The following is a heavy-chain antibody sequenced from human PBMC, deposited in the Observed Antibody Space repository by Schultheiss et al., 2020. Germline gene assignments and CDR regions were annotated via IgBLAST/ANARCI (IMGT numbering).Heavy chain of an antibody. CDR1: GFTFSSYA. CDR2: ISGSGDNT. J-gene: IGHJ4*02. V-gene: IGHV3-23*01. D-gene: IGHD5-18*01. Sequence: GESLKISCAASGFTFSSYAMSWVRQAPGKGLEWVSGISGSGDNTYYADSVKGRFTISRDNSKNTLYLQMSSLRAEDTAVHYCAKALDPAMVLTGDFDYWGQGTLVTVS. CDR3: AKALDPAMVLTGDFDY.